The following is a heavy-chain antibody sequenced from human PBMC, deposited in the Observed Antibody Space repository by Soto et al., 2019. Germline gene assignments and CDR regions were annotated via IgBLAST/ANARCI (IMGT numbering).Heavy chain of an antibody. J-gene: IGHJ6*02. CDR2: IYPGDSDT. V-gene: IGHV5-51*01. Sequence: PGESLKISCKGSGYSFISHWIGWVRQMPGKGLEWMASIYPGDSDTRYSPSFQGQVTISADKSISTAYLQWSTLKASDIAMYYCARHRSYQYESYGNLNINGMDVWGQGTTVTVSS. D-gene: IGHD3-22*01. CDR1: GYSFISHW. CDR3: ARHRSYQYESYGNLNINGMDV.